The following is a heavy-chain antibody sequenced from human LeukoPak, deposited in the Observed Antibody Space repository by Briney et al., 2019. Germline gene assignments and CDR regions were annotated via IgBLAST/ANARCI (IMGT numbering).Heavy chain of an antibody. CDR2: IIPIFGTA. V-gene: IGHV1-69*13. Sequence: ASVKVSCKASGYTFTSYGISWVRQAPGQGLEWMGGIIPIFGTANYAQKFQGRVTITADESTSTAYMELSSLRSEDTAVYYCARAGEYSWASSGYYLGSHDYWGQGTLVTVSS. CDR3: ARAGEYSWASSGYYLGSHDY. CDR1: GYTFTSYG. J-gene: IGHJ4*02. D-gene: IGHD3-22*01.